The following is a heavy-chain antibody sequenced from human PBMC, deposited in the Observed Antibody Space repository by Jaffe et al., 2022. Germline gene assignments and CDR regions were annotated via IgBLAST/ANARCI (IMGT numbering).Heavy chain of an antibody. CDR3: ASRSGRWGIEDFDY. CDR1: GYSISSGYY. Sequence: QVQLQESGPGLVKPSETLSLTCAVSGYSISSGYYWGWIRQPPGKGLEWIGSIYHSGSTYYNPSLKSRVTISVDTSKNQFSLKLSSVTAADTAVYYCASRSGRWGIEDFDYWGQGTLVTVSS. CDR2: IYHSGST. D-gene: IGHD3-16*01. V-gene: IGHV4-38-2*01. J-gene: IGHJ4*02.